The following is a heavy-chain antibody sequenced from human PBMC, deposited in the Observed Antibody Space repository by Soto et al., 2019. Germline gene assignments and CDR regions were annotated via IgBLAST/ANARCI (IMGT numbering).Heavy chain of an antibody. V-gene: IGHV4-39*01. CDR2: LFYGGTT. CDR3: ARHRGREPVY. Sequence: QVQLQESGPGLVKPSETLSLTCTVSGGSISGYYWTWIRQPPGKGLELVGSLFYGGTTDYNPSLKSRLTMSLVTSKNHFSLKLRSVSAAGTAVHYCARHRGREPVYWGQGTLVTASS. D-gene: IGHD3-10*01. CDR1: GGSISGYY. J-gene: IGHJ4*02.